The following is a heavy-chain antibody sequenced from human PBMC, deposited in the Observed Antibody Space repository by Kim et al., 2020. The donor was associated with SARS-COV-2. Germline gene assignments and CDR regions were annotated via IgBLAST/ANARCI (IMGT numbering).Heavy chain of an antibody. CDR1: AFTFRNYA. D-gene: IGHD3-10*01. J-gene: IGHJ2*01. CDR3: VKVSASGSFGSLPGYWFFDL. CDR2: ISADGGTP. Sequence: GGSLRLSCSASAFTFRNYAIHWVRQAPGKGLEHISGISADGGTPYTDPLKGRFSASRDNSKSVVNLLMSSLRPHDTAVYYCVKVSASGSFGSLPGYWFFDLWGRGTQVTVSS. V-gene: IGHV3-64D*06.